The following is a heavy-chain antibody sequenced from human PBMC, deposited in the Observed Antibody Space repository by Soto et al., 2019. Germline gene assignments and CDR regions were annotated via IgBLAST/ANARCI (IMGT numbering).Heavy chain of an antibody. Sequence: PSETLSLTCAVYGGSFSGYYWSWIRQPPGKGLEWIGEINHSGSTNYNPSLKSRVTISVDTSKNQFSLKLSSVTAADTAVYYCAKATTLGFGRDAFDIWGQGTMVTVSS. V-gene: IGHV4-34*01. D-gene: IGHD3-16*01. CDR2: INHSGST. CDR3: AKATTLGFGRDAFDI. CDR1: GGSFSGYY. J-gene: IGHJ3*02.